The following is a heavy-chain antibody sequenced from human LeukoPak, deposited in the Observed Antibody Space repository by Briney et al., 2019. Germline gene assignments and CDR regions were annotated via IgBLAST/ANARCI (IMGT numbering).Heavy chain of an antibody. CDR2: INPNSGGA. V-gene: IGHV1-2*02. CDR3: ARDHADRGYRSNDSCPSDGLAV. CDR1: GYTFSVYQ. D-gene: IGHD2-2*03. J-gene: IGHJ6*02. Sequence: EASVKVSFTASGYTFSVYQMHWVRQAPGQGLEWMGWINPNSGGADYAQKFQGRVTMTRDTSISTAYMEMSRLRSDDTAIYYCARDHADRGYRSNDSCPSDGLAVWGQGTTVTVSS.